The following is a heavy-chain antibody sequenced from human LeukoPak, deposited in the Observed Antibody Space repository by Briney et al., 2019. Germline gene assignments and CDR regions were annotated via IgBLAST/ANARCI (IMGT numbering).Heavy chain of an antibody. Sequence: ASVKVSCKASGYTFTGYYMHWVRQAPGQGLEWMGWINTNTGNPTYAQGFTGRFVFSLDTSVSTAYLQISSLKAEDTAVYYCARGVRVRAAIHVLFDYWGQGTLVTVSS. V-gene: IGHV7-4-1*02. D-gene: IGHD2-2*02. CDR3: ARGVRVRAAIHVLFDY. CDR2: INTNTGNP. J-gene: IGHJ4*02. CDR1: GYTFTGYY.